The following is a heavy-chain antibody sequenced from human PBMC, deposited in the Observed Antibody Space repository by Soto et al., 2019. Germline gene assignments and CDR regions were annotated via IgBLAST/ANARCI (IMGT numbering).Heavy chain of an antibody. J-gene: IGHJ4*02. CDR3: AREFSNSPEAFDS. V-gene: IGHV4-61*01. CDR1: GGSVNSDTFY. Sequence: QVHLQESGPGQVKPSETLSLICTVSGGSVNSDTFYWSWIRQPPGRGLEWIGYIYYTGSTNYNPSLKSRVTISIDTSRNQFSLKLSSVTAADTAVYYCAREFSNSPEAFDSWAQGSLVTVSS. D-gene: IGHD6-6*01. CDR2: IYYTGST.